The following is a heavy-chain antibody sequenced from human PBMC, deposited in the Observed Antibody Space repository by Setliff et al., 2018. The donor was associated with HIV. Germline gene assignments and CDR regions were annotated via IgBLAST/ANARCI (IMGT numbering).Heavy chain of an antibody. CDR2: INPSGGNT. J-gene: IGHJ4*02. D-gene: IGHD3-22*01. CDR3: ARGDLYFYDSPVTLPDF. CDR1: GYTFTTYY. V-gene: IGHV1-46*03. Sequence: ASVKVSCKTSGYTFTTYYIHWVRLALGQGLEWMGIINPSGGNTNYTQKFQGRLTLTRDTSTSTVYMDLSSLTSEDTAVYYCARGDLYFYDSPVTLPDFWGQGTPVTVSS.